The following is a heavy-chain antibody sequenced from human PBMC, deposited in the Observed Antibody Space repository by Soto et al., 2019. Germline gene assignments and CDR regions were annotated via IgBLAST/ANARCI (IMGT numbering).Heavy chain of an antibody. CDR1: GYSFTSYW. J-gene: IGHJ6*02. Sequence: PXEFMKISFKGSGYSFTSYWIGWVGQIPGKGLEWMGIIHPGDSDTRYSPSFQGQVTISADKSISTAYLQWSSLKASDTAMYYCARQWSGVRVPHRSYGMDVWGQGTTVTVSS. D-gene: IGHD3-10*01. CDR3: ARQWSGVRVPHRSYGMDV. CDR2: IHPGDSDT. V-gene: IGHV5-51*01.